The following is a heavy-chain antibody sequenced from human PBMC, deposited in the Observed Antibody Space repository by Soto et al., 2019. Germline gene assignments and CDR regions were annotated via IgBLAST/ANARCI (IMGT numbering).Heavy chain of an antibody. J-gene: IGHJ4*02. D-gene: IGHD1-7*01. CDR2: MNPNSGNT. CDR3: ARGTGTTTYYFDY. V-gene: IGHV1-8*01. Sequence: ASVKVSCKASGYTFTSYDINWVRQATGQGLEWMGWMNPNSGNTGYAQKFQGRVTMTRYTSTSTAYMELSSLRSEDTAVYYCARGTGTTTYYFDYWGQGTQVTVS. CDR1: GYTFTSYD.